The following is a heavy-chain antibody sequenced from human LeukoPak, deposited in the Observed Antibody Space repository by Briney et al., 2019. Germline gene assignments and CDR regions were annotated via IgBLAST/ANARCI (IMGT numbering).Heavy chain of an antibody. J-gene: IGHJ4*02. CDR3: ARVSYDSSGYYGDY. Sequence: TLSLTCTVSGGSISSGSYYWSWIRQPAGKGLEWIGRIYTSGSTNYNPSPKSRVTISVDTSKNQFSLKLSSVTAADTAVYYCARVSYDSSGYYGDYWGQGTLVTVSS. CDR2: IYTSGST. CDR1: GGSISSGSYY. V-gene: IGHV4-61*02. D-gene: IGHD3-22*01.